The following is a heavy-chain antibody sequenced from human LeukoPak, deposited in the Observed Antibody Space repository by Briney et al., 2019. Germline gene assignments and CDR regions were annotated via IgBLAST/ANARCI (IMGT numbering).Heavy chain of an antibody. J-gene: IGHJ4*02. CDR1: GYTFISYG. D-gene: IGHD2-2*01. CDR2: ISAYNGNT. CDR3: ARAPFWGYCSSTSCLPDY. V-gene: IGHV1-18*01. Sequence: GASVKVSCKASGYTFISYGISWVRQAPGQGLEWMGWISAYNGNTNYAQKLQGRVTMTTDTSTSTAYMERRSLRSDDTAVYYCARAPFWGYCSSTSCLPDYWGQGTLVTVSS.